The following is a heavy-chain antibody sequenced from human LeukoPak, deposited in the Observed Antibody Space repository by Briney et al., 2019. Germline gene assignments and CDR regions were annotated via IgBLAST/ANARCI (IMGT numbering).Heavy chain of an antibody. V-gene: IGHV4-59*01. D-gene: IGHD2-15*01. CDR1: GGSISSYY. CDR2: IYYSGST. J-gene: IGHJ3*02. CDR3: ARDSRGGAFDI. Sequence: SETLSLTCTVSGGSISSYYWSWIRQPPGEGLEWIGYIYYSGSTNYNPSLKSRVTISVDTSKNQFSLKLSSVTAADTAVYYCARDSRGGAFDIWGQGTMVTVSS.